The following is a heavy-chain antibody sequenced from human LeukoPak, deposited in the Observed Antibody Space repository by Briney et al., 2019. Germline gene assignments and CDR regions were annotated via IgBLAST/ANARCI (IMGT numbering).Heavy chain of an antibody. CDR2: IIPIFDSA. V-gene: IGHV1-69*13. CDR1: GDTFNSYE. CDR3: AQGVPATIRGGSNYFDF. D-gene: IGHD2-2*02. J-gene: IGHJ4*02. Sequence: SVKVSCKDSGDTFNSYEITWLRQAPGLGLEWVGGIIPIFDSAKYAQKFRDRVTITADESSKTAYMELSSLTSEDTAIYYCAQGVPATIRGGSNYFDFWGQGTLVTVSS.